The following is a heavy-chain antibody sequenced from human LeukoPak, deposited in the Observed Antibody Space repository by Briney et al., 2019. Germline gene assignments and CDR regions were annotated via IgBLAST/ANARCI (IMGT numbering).Heavy chain of an antibody. CDR2: IYYSGST. D-gene: IGHD2-15*01. J-gene: IGHJ4*02. Sequence: PSETLSLTCSVSGDSISSGNYYWTWIRQPAGKGLEWIGYIYYSGSTNYNPSLKSRVTISVDTSKNQFSLKLSSVTAADTAVYYCARQIVVVVAATNRWYFDYWGQGTLVTVSS. CDR1: GDSISSGNYY. V-gene: IGHV4-61*10. CDR3: ARQIVVVVAATNRWYFDY.